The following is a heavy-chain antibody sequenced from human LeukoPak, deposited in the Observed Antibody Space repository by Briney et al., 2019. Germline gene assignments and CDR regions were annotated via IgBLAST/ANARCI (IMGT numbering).Heavy chain of an antibody. CDR1: RYTFTGYY. J-gene: IGHJ6*03. V-gene: IGHV1-2*02. D-gene: IGHD6-13*01. CDR3: ARDSLEGIAAAGTDYYYYMDV. Sequence: ASVKVSCKASRYTFTGYYMHWVRQAPGQGLEWMGWINPNSGGTNYAQKFQGRVTMTRDTSISTAYMELSRLRSDDTAVYYCARDSLEGIAAAGTDYYYYMDVWGKGTTVTVSS. CDR2: INPNSGGT.